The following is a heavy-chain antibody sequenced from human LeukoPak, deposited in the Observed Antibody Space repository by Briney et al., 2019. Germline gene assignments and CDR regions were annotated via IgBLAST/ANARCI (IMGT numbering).Heavy chain of an antibody. Sequence: GGSLRLSCAASGFTFSSYAMSWVRQAPGKGLEWVSAISGSGGSTYYADSVKGRFTISRDNSKNTLYLQMNSLRAEDTAVYYCARCRKILWGYGMDVWGQGTTVTVSS. V-gene: IGHV3-23*01. CDR1: GFTFSSYA. CDR3: ARCRKILWGYGMDV. CDR2: ISGSGGST. J-gene: IGHJ6*02. D-gene: IGHD2-21*01.